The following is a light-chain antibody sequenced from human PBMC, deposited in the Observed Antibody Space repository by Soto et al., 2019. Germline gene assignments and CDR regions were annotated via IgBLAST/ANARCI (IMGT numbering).Light chain of an antibody. CDR3: HPYNNWPLT. CDR2: GAS. CDR1: QSVSSTY. Sequence: EIVLTQSPGTLSLSPGERATLSCRARQSVSSTYLAWYQQKPGQAHRLLIYGASSRATGIPDRFSGSGSGTDFTLTINSLQSEDFAVYYCHPYNNWPLTFGGGTKVEIK. V-gene: IGKV3-20*01. J-gene: IGKJ4*01.